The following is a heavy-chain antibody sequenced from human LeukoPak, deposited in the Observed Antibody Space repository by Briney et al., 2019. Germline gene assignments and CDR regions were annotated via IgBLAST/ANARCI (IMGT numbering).Heavy chain of an antibody. J-gene: IGHJ3*02. CDR2: VSSDGRTT. V-gene: IGHV3-74*01. CDR3: ARGASGKGAFDI. CDR1: GFTLSGHW. D-gene: IGHD3-10*01. Sequence: PGGSLRLSCAASGFTLSGHWVHWVRQAPGKGLVWVSRVSSDGRTTNYADSVKGRFTISRDNAKNTHYLQTNSLRVEDTAVYYCARGASGKGAFDIWGQGTMVTVSS.